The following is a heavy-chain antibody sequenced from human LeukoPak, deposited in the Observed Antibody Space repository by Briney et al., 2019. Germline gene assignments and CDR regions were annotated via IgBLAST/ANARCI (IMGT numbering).Heavy chain of an antibody. V-gene: IGHV3-23*01. J-gene: IGHJ5*02. CDR3: ARRGIDFSWFDP. CDR1: GFTFSSSA. Sequence: GSLRLSCAASGFTFSSSAMSWVRQAPGKGLEWVSTISGSGGSTYYADSVKGRFTISRDNAKNSLYLQMNSLRAEDTAVYYCARRGIDFSWFDPWGQGTLVTVSS. D-gene: IGHD3-3*01. CDR2: ISGSGGST.